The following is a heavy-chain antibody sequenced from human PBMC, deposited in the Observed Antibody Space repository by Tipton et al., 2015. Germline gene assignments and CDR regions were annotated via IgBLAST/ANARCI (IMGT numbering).Heavy chain of an antibody. CDR3: ARKLRVDDSAAQPYYYYAMDV. CDR2: IRFDGGED. V-gene: IGHV3-33*01. D-gene: IGHD4/OR15-4a*01. J-gene: IGHJ6*02. Sequence: RSLRLSCAASGFTRFRFSAYGMHWVRQAPGKGLEWVALIRFDGGEDSYADSVKGRFTISRDNSRNTLYLQMNSLRVEDTAVYYCARKLRVDDSAAQPYYYYAMDVWGQGTALTVSS. CDR1: GFTRFRFSAYG.